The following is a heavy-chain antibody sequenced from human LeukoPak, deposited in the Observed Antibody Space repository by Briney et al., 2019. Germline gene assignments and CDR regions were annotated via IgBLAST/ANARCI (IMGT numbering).Heavy chain of an antibody. CDR3: TTDQIYYDFWSGFN. Sequence: GGSLRLSCAVSGFTLTNHAVSWVRQAPGKGLEWVGRIKSKTDGGTTDYAAPVKGRFTISRDDSKNTLYLQMNSLKTEDTAVYYCTTDQIYYDFWSGFNWGQGTLVTVSS. CDR2: IKSKTDGGTT. D-gene: IGHD3-3*01. J-gene: IGHJ4*02. CDR1: GFTLTNHA. V-gene: IGHV3-15*01.